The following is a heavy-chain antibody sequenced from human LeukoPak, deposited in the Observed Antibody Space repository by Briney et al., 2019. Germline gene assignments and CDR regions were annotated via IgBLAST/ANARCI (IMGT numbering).Heavy chain of an antibody. V-gene: IGHV1-2*04. CDR2: INPNNGGT. CDR3: ARGALLWFGELLEEWFDP. CDR1: NYTFESYG. D-gene: IGHD3-10*01. J-gene: IGHJ5*02. Sequence: ASVKVSCKGLNYTFESYGTSWVRQAPGQGLEWMGWINPNNGGTNYAQKFQGWVTMTRDTSISTAYMELSRLRSDDTAVYYCARGALLWFGELLEEWFDPWGQGTLVTVSS.